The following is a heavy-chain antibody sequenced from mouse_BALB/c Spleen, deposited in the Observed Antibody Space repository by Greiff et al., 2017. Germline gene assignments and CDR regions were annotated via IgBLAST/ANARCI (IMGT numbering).Heavy chain of an antibody. CDR2: ISYDGSN. V-gene: IGHV3-6*02. J-gene: IGHJ3*01. Sequence: EVKLEESGPGLVKPSQSLSLTCSVTGHSITSGYYWNWIRQFPGNKLEWMGYISYDGSNNYNPSLKNRISITRDTSKNQFFLKLNSVTTEDTATYYCAREGGLRQFAYWGQGTLATVSA. CDR1: GHSITSGYY. D-gene: IGHD2-2*01. CDR3: AREGGLRQFAY.